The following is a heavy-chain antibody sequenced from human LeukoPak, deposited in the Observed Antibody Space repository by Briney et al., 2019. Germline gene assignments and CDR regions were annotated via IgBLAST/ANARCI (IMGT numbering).Heavy chain of an antibody. J-gene: IGHJ4*02. CDR1: GFTVSSNY. CDR3: ARGVLRYFDWLFDY. Sequence: GGSLRLSCAASGFTVSSNYMSWVRQAPGKGLDWVSVIYSGGSTYYADSVKGRFTISRDNSKNTLYLQMNSLRAEDTAVYYCARGVLRYFDWLFDYWGQGTLVTVSS. V-gene: IGHV3-66*01. D-gene: IGHD3-9*01. CDR2: IYSGGST.